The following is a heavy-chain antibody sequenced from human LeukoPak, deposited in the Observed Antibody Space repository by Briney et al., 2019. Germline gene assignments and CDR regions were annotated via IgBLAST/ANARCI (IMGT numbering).Heavy chain of an antibody. V-gene: IGHV3-74*01. CDR3: ARARWSPGLDS. CDR2: IYSDGTSA. J-gene: IGHJ5*01. Sequence: PGGSLRLSCAASGFIFSSYAMSWVRQAPGKGLVWVSRIYSDGTSATYADSVKGRFTISRDNAKSTLFLQMNSLRAEDTAVYYCARARWSPGLDSWGQGTLVTVSS. D-gene: IGHD2-15*01. CDR1: GFIFSSYA.